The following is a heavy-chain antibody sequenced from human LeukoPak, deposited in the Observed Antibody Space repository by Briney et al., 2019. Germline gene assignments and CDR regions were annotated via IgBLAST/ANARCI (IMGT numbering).Heavy chain of an antibody. CDR1: GFTFSSYS. CDR2: IWYDGSNK. J-gene: IGHJ4*02. CDR3: AKDYLLWFGLGYYFDY. V-gene: IGHV3-33*06. Sequence: PGGSLRLSCAASGFTFSSYSMNWVRQAPGKGLEWVAVIWYDGSNKYYADSVKGRFTISRDNSKNTLYLQMNSLRAEDTAVYYCAKDYLLWFGLGYYFDYWGQGTLVTVSS. D-gene: IGHD3-10*01.